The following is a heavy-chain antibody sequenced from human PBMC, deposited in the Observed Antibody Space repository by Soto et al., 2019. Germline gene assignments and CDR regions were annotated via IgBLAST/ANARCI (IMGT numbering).Heavy chain of an antibody. CDR3: ARDPGRGYSYGCPDY. Sequence: QVQLVESGGGVVQPGRSLRLSCAASGFTFSSYGMHWVRQAPGKGLEWVAVIWYDGSNKYYADSVKGRFTISRDNSKNTLYLPMNSLRAEDTAVYYCARDPGRGYSYGCPDYWGQGTLVTVSS. D-gene: IGHD5-18*01. J-gene: IGHJ4*02. V-gene: IGHV3-33*01. CDR1: GFTFSSYG. CDR2: IWYDGSNK.